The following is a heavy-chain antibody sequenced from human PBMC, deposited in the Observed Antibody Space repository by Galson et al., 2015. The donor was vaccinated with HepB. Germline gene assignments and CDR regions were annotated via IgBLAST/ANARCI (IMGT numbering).Heavy chain of an antibody. J-gene: IGHJ3*02. CDR1: GFTFSSYA. CDR2: ISGSGGST. CDR3: TTDWRPTYYYDSSGYNDAFDI. V-gene: IGHV3-23*01. Sequence: SLRLSCAASGFTFSSYAMSWVRQAPGKGLEWVSAISGSGGSTYYADSVKGRFTISRDNSKNTLYLQMNSLRAEDTAVYYCTTDWRPTYYYDSSGYNDAFDIWGQGTMVTVSS. D-gene: IGHD3-22*01.